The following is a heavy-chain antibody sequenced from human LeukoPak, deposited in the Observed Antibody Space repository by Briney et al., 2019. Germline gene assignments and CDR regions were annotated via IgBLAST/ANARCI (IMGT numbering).Heavy chain of an antibody. J-gene: IGHJ4*02. CDR3: VRDEGEVDSRFDY. CDR2: ISSSSSTI. CDR1: GVTFSSYS. D-gene: IGHD3-22*01. Sequence: GGSLRLSCAASGVTFSSYSMNWVRQAPGKGLEWVSYISSSSSTIYYADSVKGRVTISRDNAKNSLYLQMNSLRAEDTAVYYCVRDEGEVDSRFDYWGQGTLVTVSS. V-gene: IGHV3-48*01.